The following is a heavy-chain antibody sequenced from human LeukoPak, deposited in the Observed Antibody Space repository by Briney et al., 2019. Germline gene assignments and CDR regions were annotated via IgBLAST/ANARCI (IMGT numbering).Heavy chain of an antibody. J-gene: IGHJ4*02. Sequence: PSETLSLTCTVSGGSVSSGSYYWSWIRQPPGKGLEWIGYIYYSGSTNYNPSLKSRVTISVDTSKDQFSLKPSSVTAADTAVYYCAREAIYPDYWGQGTLVTVSS. V-gene: IGHV4-61*01. CDR2: IYYSGST. D-gene: IGHD2-2*02. CDR1: GGSVSSGSYY. CDR3: AREAIYPDY.